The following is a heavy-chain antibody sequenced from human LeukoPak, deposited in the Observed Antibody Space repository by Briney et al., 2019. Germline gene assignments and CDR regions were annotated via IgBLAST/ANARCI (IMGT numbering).Heavy chain of an antibody. CDR2: ISYDGSNK. D-gene: IGHD3-10*01. Sequence: PGGSLRLSCAASGFTFSSYAMHWVRQAPGKGLEWVAVISYDGSNKYYADSVKGRFTISRDNSKNTLYLQMNSLRDEDTAVYYCASGSSGYSDWFDPWGQGTLVTISS. CDR3: ASGSSGYSDWFDP. CDR1: GFTFSSYA. J-gene: IGHJ5*02. V-gene: IGHV3-30-3*01.